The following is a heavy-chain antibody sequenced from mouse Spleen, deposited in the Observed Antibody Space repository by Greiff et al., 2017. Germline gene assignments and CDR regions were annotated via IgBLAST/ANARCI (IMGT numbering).Heavy chain of an antibody. D-gene: IGHD2-4*01. Sequence: LQQSGAELARPGASAKMSCKASGYTFTSFTMHWVTQRSGQGLGWIGYINPSSGYTKYNQKFKYTATLTAHKSSSTAYMHLSSLTSEDSAVDYCARGDYGYFDYWGEGTTLTVSS. V-gene: IGHV1-4*01. J-gene: IGHJ2*01. CDR3: ARGDYGYFDY. CDR1: GYTFTSFT. CDR2: INPSSGYT.